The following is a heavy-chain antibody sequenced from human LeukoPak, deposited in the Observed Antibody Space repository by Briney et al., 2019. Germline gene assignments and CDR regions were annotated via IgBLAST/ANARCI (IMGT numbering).Heavy chain of an antibody. CDR3: AVGGSGSIYWYFDV. CDR2: IKQDGSEK. Sequence: GGSLRLSCAASGFTFSSYWMSWVRQAPGKGLEWVANIKQDGSEKYYVDSVKGRFTISRDNAKNSLYLQMNSLRAEDTAVYYCAVGGSGSIYWYFDVWGRGTLVTVSS. D-gene: IGHD3-10*01. J-gene: IGHJ2*01. CDR1: GFTFSSYW. V-gene: IGHV3-7*01.